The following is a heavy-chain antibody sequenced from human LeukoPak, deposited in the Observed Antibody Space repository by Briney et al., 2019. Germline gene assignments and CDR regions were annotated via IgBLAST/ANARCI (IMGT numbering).Heavy chain of an antibody. Sequence: PGGSLRLSCAASGFTFSSYGMHWVRQAPGKGLVWVSRIYDDEASTNYADSVKGRFTISRDNAKNTLYLQMNSLRAEDTAVYYCVRDQGRYNWNYGPTDAFDIWGQGTMVTVSS. V-gene: IGHV3-74*01. J-gene: IGHJ3*02. CDR1: GFTFSSYG. CDR3: VRDQGRYNWNYGPTDAFDI. CDR2: IYDDEAST. D-gene: IGHD1-7*01.